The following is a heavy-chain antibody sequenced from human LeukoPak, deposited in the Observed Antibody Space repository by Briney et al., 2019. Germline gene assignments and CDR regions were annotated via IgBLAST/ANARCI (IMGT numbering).Heavy chain of an antibody. CDR1: GGSINSYY. CDR3: ARDLYGGNSGFVY. D-gene: IGHD4-23*01. J-gene: IGHJ4*02. Sequence: SETLSLTCTVSGGSINSYYWNWIRQPPGKGLEWVGYISYSGYTNYSPSLKSRVTISVDTSKNQFSLTLTSVTAADTAVYYCARDLYGGNSGFVYWGQGTLVTVSS. V-gene: IGHV4-59*01. CDR2: ISYSGYT.